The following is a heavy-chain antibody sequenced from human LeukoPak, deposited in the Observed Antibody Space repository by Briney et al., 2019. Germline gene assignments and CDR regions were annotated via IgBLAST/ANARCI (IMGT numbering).Heavy chain of an antibody. Sequence: GESLKISCKGSGYSFTSYWIGWVRQMPGKGLEWMGIIYPGDSDTRYSPSFQGQVTISADKSISTAYLQWSSLKTSDTAKYYCARPRGYNNCHFDYWGQGTLVTVSS. V-gene: IGHV5-51*01. CDR1: GYSFTSYW. CDR3: ARPRGYNNCHFDY. CDR2: IYPGDSDT. J-gene: IGHJ4*02. D-gene: IGHD5-18*01.